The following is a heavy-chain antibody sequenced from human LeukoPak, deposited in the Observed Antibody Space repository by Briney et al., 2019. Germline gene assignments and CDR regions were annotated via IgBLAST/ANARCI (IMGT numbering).Heavy chain of an antibody. CDR3: ARAQPRGWQRLVGYYYYYMDV. J-gene: IGHJ6*03. CDR1: GGTFSSYA. V-gene: IGHV1-69*06. D-gene: IGHD6-13*01. Sequence: SVKVSCKASGGTFSSYAISWVRQAPGQGLEWMGGIIPIFGTANYAQKFQGRVTITADKSTSTAYMELSSLRSEDTAVYYCARAQPRGWQRLVGYYYYYMDVWGKGTTVTVSS. CDR2: IIPIFGTA.